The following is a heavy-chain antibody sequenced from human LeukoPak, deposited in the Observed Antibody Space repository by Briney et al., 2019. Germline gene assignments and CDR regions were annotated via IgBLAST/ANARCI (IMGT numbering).Heavy chain of an antibody. D-gene: IGHD6-13*01. V-gene: IGHV3-23*01. CDR2: ISGSGGST. CDR1: GFTFSSYA. J-gene: IGHJ4*02. Sequence: GGSPRLSCAASGFTFSSYAMSWVRQAPGKGLEWVSAISGSGGSTYYADSVKGRFTISRDNSKNTLYLQMNSLRAEDTAVYYCAKHPSVAAAGTSFDYWGQGTLATVSS. CDR3: AKHPSVAAAGTSFDY.